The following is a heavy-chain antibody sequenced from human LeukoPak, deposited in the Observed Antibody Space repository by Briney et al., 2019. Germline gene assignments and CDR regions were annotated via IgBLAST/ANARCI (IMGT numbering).Heavy chain of an antibody. CDR1: GYTFTSYG. CDR3: ARESHETREDY. J-gene: IGHJ4*02. D-gene: IGHD1-1*01. V-gene: IGHV1-18*01. Sequence: ASVKVSCKASGYTFTSYGISWVRQAPGQGLEWMGWISANNGDTDYPPKLQDRVTMTTDTYTSTAYMELRSLRSDDTAMYYCARESHETREDYWGQGTLVTASS. CDR2: ISANNGDT.